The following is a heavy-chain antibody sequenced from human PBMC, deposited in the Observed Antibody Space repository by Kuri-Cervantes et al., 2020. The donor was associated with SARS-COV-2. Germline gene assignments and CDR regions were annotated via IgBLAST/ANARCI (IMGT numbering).Heavy chain of an antibody. Sequence: SETLSLTCTVSGGSISSYYWSWIRQPAGKGLEWIGRYYNSGNTNYSPSLKSRVTMSLDTSKNQFSLKLSSVTAADTAVYFCARNGIPSRAMFIDSWGRGTLVTVSS. V-gene: IGHV4-4*07. J-gene: IGHJ5*01. D-gene: IGHD5-18*01. CDR1: GGSISSYY. CDR3: ARNGIPSRAMFIDS. CDR2: YYNSGNT.